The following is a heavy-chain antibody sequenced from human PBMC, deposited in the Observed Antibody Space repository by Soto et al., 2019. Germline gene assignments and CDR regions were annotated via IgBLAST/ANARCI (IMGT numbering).Heavy chain of an antibody. D-gene: IGHD2-15*01. CDR3: AKSLFGGPDI. Sequence: GGSLRLSCAASRFTFSTYAMSWVRQAPGKGLEWVSGISGGGGDTSYADSVRGRFTCPRDNSKNTLYLQMNSLRAEDTALYYCAKSLFGGPDIWGQGTMVTVSS. CDR1: RFTFSTYA. CDR2: ISGGGGDT. J-gene: IGHJ3*02. V-gene: IGHV3-23*01.